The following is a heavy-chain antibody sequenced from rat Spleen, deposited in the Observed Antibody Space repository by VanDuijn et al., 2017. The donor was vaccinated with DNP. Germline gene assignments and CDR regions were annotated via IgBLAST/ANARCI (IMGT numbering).Heavy chain of an antibody. V-gene: IGHV5-29*01. D-gene: IGHD3-7*01. Sequence: EVLLVESGGGLVQPGRSLKLSCAASGFAFSNYGMAWVRQAPTKGLEWVATISYDGGSPYYRDSVKGRFTISRDNGKSTLYLQMDSLRSEDTATYYCATSESAGFVYWGQGTLVTVSS. CDR1: GFAFSNYG. CDR2: ISYDGGSP. J-gene: IGHJ3*01. CDR3: ATSESAGFVY.